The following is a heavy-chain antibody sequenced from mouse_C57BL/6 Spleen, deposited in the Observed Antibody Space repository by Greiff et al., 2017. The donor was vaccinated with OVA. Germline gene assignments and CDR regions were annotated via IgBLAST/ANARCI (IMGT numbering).Heavy chain of an antibody. V-gene: IGHV3-6*01. CDR2: ISYDGSN. J-gene: IGHJ3*01. CDR3: ARDDYFPFAY. D-gene: IGHD2-4*01. CDR1: GYSITSGYY. Sequence: EVQLVESGPGLVKPSQSLSLTCSVTGYSITSGYYWNWIRQFPGNKLEWMGYISYDGSNNYNPSLKNRISITRDTSKNQFFLKLNSVTTEDTATYYCARDDYFPFAYWGQGTLVTVSA.